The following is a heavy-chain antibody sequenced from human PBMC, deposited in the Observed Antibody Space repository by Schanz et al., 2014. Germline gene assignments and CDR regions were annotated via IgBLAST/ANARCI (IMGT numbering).Heavy chain of an antibody. CDR2: IEFSGGTT. Sequence: EVKLVESGGGLVQPGGSLRLSCAASGFTFSIYGMSWVRQAPGKGLEWVSGIEFSGGTTYYADSVKGRFTISRDNAKNSLYLQMNSLRAEDTAVYYCARPSDSSWYMDVWGKGTTVTVSS. J-gene: IGHJ6*03. V-gene: IGHV3-23*04. D-gene: IGHD2-21*02. CDR3: ARPSDSSWYMDV. CDR1: GFTFSIYG.